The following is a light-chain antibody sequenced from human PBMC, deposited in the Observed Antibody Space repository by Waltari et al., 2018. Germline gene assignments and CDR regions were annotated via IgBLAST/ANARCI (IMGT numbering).Light chain of an antibody. V-gene: IGLV2-14*03. J-gene: IGLJ3*02. Sequence: QPALTQSASVSGSPGQSITISCSGSSTDFGANKYVSWYQQHPGRAPKVVIYDVTKRPSGISARFSGSKSDSAASLTISGLQPEDEADYYCSSRTTSITWVFGGGTKLTVL. CDR3: SSRTTSITWV. CDR1: STDFGANKY. CDR2: DVT.